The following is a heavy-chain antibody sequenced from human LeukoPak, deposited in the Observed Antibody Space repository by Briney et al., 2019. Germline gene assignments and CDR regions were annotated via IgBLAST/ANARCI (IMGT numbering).Heavy chain of an antibody. CDR3: ARGISGGFDI. CDR2: IIPNSGAT. V-gene: IGHV1-2*06. D-gene: IGHD2-15*01. Sequence: ASVKVSCKASGHILTAYDLHWVRQAPGLGLEWMGRIIPNSGATNYAQNFQGRVTLTRDTSISTTHMELSRLSPDDTAIYYCARGISGGFDIWGQGTMVTVCS. CDR1: GHILTAYD. J-gene: IGHJ3*02.